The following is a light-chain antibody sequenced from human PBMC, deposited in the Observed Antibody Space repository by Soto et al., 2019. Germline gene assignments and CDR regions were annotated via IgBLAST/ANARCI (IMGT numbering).Light chain of an antibody. CDR2: EVS. V-gene: IGLV2-14*01. CDR1: SSDVGSYHY. Sequence: QSALTQPASVSGSPGQSITISCTGTSSDVGSYHYVSWFQQHPGKAPKLIIFEVSDRPSGVSTRFSGSKSGTSASLAITGLQAEDEADYYCQSYDSSLSGVLFGGGTKLTVL. CDR3: QSYDSSLSGVL. J-gene: IGLJ2*01.